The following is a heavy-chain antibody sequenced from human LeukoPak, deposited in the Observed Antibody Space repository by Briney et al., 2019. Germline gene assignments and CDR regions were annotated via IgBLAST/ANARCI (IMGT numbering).Heavy chain of an antibody. D-gene: IGHD6-19*01. CDR1: GFTFSTCG. J-gene: IGHJ4*02. Sequence: TGGSLRLSCAASGFTFSTCGMHWVRQAPGKGLEWVAVISYDGTDKYYADSVKGRLTISRDNSNNMLYLQMNSLRTEDTAVYYCAKGLQYISGNYFDYWGQGAPVTVSS. CDR3: AKGLQYISGNYFDY. V-gene: IGHV3-30*18. CDR2: ISYDGTDK.